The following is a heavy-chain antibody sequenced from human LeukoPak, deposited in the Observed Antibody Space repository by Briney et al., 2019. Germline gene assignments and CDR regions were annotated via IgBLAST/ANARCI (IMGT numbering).Heavy chain of an antibody. CDR1: GDSISGGTFY. CDR3: AGRVGATIWTGLHF. Sequence: PSETLSLTCTVSGDSISGGTFYWVWVRQPPGQGLEWIGSIHFNGNTYYNPSLKSPVTISVDMPKNQFSLNLGSVTVADTAVYYCAGRVGATIWTGLHFWGQGILVTVSS. D-gene: IGHD1-26*01. V-gene: IGHV4-39*01. CDR2: IHFNGNT. J-gene: IGHJ4*02.